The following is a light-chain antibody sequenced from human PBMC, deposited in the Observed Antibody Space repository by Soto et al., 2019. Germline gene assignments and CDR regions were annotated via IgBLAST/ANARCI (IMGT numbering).Light chain of an antibody. V-gene: IGKV3-20*01. CDR1: QSVSRNY. CDR3: QQYGRSPFI. Sequence: ENLLTQSPGTLSLSPAERVTLSCRASQSVSRNYIAWYQQKPGQAPRLLIDGASRTVNGIPDRFSGSGFGTDCTLSISRLEPEDSAVYYCQQYGRSPFIFGGGTRV. CDR2: GAS. J-gene: IGKJ4*01.